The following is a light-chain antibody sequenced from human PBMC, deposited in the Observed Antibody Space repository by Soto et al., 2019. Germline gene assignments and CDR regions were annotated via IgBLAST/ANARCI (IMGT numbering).Light chain of an antibody. Sequence: LTQPPSASGSLGQSVTISCTGTSSDIGTYDYVSWYQQRPGRAPKLIIFEVSKRPLGVPDRFSGSKSGNTASLIVSGLQPDDEAEYHCTSYTGDDFTFVFGTGTKVTVL. CDR3: TSYTGDDFTFV. CDR1: SSDIGTYDY. J-gene: IGLJ1*01. CDR2: EVS. V-gene: IGLV2-8*01.